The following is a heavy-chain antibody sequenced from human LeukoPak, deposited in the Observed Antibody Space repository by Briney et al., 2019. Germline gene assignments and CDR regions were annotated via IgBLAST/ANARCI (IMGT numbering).Heavy chain of an antibody. D-gene: IGHD4-17*01. CDR1: GGSFSGYY. Sequence: PSETLSLTCAVYGGSFSGYYWSWIRQPPGKGLEWIGYIYYSGSTNYNPSLKSRVTISVDTSKNQFSLKLSSVTAADTAVYYCARAGDHYGDYLFDYWGQGTLVTVSS. CDR2: IYYSGST. CDR3: ARAGDHYGDYLFDY. J-gene: IGHJ4*02. V-gene: IGHV4-59*01.